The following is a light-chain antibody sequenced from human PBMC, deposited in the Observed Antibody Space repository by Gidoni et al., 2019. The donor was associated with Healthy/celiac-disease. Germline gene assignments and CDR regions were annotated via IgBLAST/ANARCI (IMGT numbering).Light chain of an antibody. J-gene: IGLJ3*02. V-gene: IGLV1-44*01. CDR1: SSNIGSNT. CDR3: AAWDDRLNGPV. Sequence: QSVLPQPPSASGTPGQRVTISCSGSSSNIGSNTVNWYQQLPGTARKLLNYSNNQRPSGVPDRFSGSKSGTSASLAISGLQSEDEADYYCAAWDDRLNGPVFGGGTKLTVL. CDR2: SNN.